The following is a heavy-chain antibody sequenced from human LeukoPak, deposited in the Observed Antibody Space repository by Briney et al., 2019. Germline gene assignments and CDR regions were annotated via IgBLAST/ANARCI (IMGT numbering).Heavy chain of an antibody. CDR2: SNAGNGNT. D-gene: IGHD5-24*01. V-gene: IGHV1-3*02. Sequence: ASVKVSCKASGYTFTSYAMHWVRQAPGQRLEWMGWSNAGNGNTKYSQEFQGRVTITRDTSASTAYMGLSSLRSEDTAVYYCARIRDGYNDAYDIWGQGTMVTVSS. CDR1: GYTFTSYA. CDR3: ARIRDGYNDAYDI. J-gene: IGHJ3*02.